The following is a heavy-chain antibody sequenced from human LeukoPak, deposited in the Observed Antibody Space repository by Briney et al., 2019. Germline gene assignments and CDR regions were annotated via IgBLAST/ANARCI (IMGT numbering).Heavy chain of an antibody. V-gene: IGHV1-2*02. CDR2: INPNSGGT. J-gene: IGHJ3*01. CDR3: ARDLYYYGSGSYYDVFDV. Sequence: ASVKVSCKASGYTFTDYYMHWVRQAPGQGLEWMGWINPNSGGTNYAQKLQGRVTMTTDTSTSTAYMELRSLRSDDTAIYCCARDLYYYGSGSYYDVFDVWGQGTMVTVSS. D-gene: IGHD3-10*01. CDR1: GYTFTDYY.